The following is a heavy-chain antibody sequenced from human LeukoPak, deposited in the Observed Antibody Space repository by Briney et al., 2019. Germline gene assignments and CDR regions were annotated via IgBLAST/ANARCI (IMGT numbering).Heavy chain of an antibody. CDR1: GFTFSSYS. CDR3: ARDDSGDEKPFDY. V-gene: IGHV3-21*01. Sequence: PGGSLRLSCAASGFTFSSYSMNWVRQAPGKGLDWVSSISSSTSYIYYADSVKGRLPISRENAKTSLYLQMNSLRAEDTAVYYCARDDSGDEKPFDYWGQGTLVAVSS. J-gene: IGHJ4*02. D-gene: IGHD4-17*01. CDR2: ISSSTSYI.